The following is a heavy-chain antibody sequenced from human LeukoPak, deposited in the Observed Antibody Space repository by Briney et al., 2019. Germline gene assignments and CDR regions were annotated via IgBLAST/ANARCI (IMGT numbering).Heavy chain of an antibody. CDR2: ISYSGST. CDR3: ARDDLLGYYYYGMDV. D-gene: IGHD1-26*01. J-gene: IGHJ6*02. V-gene: IGHV4-30-4*01. Sequence: SETLSLTCTVSGGSISSGDYYWTWIRQPPGRGLEWIGYISYSGSTYYNPSLKSRVSISVDTSKNQFALRLSSVTAADTAVYYCARDDLLGYYYYGMDVWGQGTTVTVSS. CDR1: GGSISSGDYY.